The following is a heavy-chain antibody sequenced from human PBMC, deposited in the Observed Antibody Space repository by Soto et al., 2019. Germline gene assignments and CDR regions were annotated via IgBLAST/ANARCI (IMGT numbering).Heavy chain of an antibody. D-gene: IGHD5-12*01. CDR2: INPSGGST. J-gene: IGHJ4*02. Sequence: QVQLVQSGAEVKKPGASVKVSCKASGYTFTSYYMHWVRQAPGQGLEWMGIINPSGGSTSYAQKFQGRVTMTRDKSTSTVYMELSSLRSEDTAVYYCAREGMANDFDYWGQGTLVTVSS. V-gene: IGHV1-46*01. CDR3: AREGMANDFDY. CDR1: GYTFTSYY.